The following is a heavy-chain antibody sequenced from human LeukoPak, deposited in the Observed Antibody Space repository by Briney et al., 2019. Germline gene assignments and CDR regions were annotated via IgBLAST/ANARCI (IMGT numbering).Heavy chain of an antibody. J-gene: IGHJ4*02. CDR2: ISGGGGST. CDR3: AAPRYGTGSYYVPLFDY. D-gene: IGHD3-10*01. Sequence: GGSLRLSCAASGFTFSSYALSWVRQAPGKGLEWVSTISGGGGSTYSADSVKGRFTISRDNSKNTLYLQMNSLRAEDTAVFYCAAPRYGTGSYYVPLFDYWGRGTLVTVSS. CDR1: GFTFSSYA. V-gene: IGHV3-23*01.